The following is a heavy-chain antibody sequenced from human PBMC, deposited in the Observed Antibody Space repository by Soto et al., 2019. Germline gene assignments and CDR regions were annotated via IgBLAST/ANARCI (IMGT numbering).Heavy chain of an antibody. CDR1: GGSISSGDYS. J-gene: IGHJ4*02. CDR3: ARGRYFDWLPGY. CDR2: IYHSGST. V-gene: IGHV4-30-2*01. Sequence: NPSETLSLTCAVSGGSISSGDYSWSWIRQPPGKGLEWIGYIYHSGSTYYNPSLKSRVTMSMDRSKNHFSLKLSSVTAADTAVYYCARGRYFDWLPGYWGQGTLVTVSS. D-gene: IGHD3-9*01.